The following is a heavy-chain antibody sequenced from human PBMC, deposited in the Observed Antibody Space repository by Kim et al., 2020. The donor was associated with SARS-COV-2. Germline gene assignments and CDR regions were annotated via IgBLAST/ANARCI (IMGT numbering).Heavy chain of an antibody. J-gene: IGHJ4*02. CDR3: ARAMLDY. CDR2: INPNTGAT. Sequence: ASVKVSCKASGYTFTGNSMHWVRQAPGQGLEWMGRINPNTGATNNSQKFQGRVTMTRDTSISTAYMELNKMGYDDTAVYFCARAMLDYLGQGTLVTVSS. V-gene: IGHV1-2*06. CDR1: GYTFTGNS.